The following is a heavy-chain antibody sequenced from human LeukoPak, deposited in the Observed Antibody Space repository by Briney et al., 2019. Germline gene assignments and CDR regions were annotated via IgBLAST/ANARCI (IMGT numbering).Heavy chain of an antibody. CDR3: ARVDDCSSTSCYTSWFDP. J-gene: IGHJ5*02. CDR2: IIPIFGTA. CDR1: GGTFSSYA. Sequence: ASVRASCKASGGTFSSYAISWVRQAPGQGLEWMGGIIPIFGTANYAQKFQGRVTITTDESTSTAYMELSSLRSEDTAVYYCARVDDCSSTSCYTSWFDPWGQGTLVTVSS. D-gene: IGHD2-2*02. V-gene: IGHV1-69*05.